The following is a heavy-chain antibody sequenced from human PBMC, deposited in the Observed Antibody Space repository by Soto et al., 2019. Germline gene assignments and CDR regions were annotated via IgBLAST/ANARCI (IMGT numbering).Heavy chain of an antibody. V-gene: IGHV3-21*01. J-gene: IGHJ4*02. CDR2: ISSSSSYI. Sequence: GGSLRLSCAASGXTFSSYSMNWVRQAPGKGLEWVSSISSSSSYIYYADSVKGRFTISRDNAKNSLYLQMNSLRAEDTAVYYCARDQPGYSYGYGLGYWGQGTLVTVSS. CDR3: ARDQPGYSYGYGLGY. CDR1: GXTFSSYS. D-gene: IGHD5-18*01.